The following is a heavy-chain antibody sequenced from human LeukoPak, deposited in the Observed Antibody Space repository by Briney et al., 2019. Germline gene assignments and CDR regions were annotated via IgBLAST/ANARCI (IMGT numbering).Heavy chain of an antibody. CDR3: AKAWALTYLGGVDS. D-gene: IGHD2-21*02. Sequence: GGSLRLSCEASGFTFSAYAMTWVRQAPGKGLEWVSTLSGTGGNTYYADSVRGRFTISRDNSKNTLYLQMNSLRAEDTAVYYCAKAWALTYLGGVDSWGQGTLVTVSS. CDR1: GFTFSAYA. CDR2: LSGTGGNT. V-gene: IGHV3-23*01. J-gene: IGHJ4*02.